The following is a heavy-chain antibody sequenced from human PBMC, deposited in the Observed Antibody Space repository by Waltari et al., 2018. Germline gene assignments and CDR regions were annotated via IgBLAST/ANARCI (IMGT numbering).Heavy chain of an antibody. CDR3: ARVAYDSWNFDF. Sequence: EVKLVESGGGLVQPGESLRLSCAASGFTFKTYWMTWVRQAPGKGLEWVANINQGGSAIFYVDSVKGRFTISRDDAKNSLYLQMNSLRAEDMAVYYCARVAYDSWNFDFWGQGTMVTVSS. V-gene: IGHV3-7*01. J-gene: IGHJ3*01. CDR2: INQGGSAI. D-gene: IGHD3-22*01. CDR1: GFTFKTYW.